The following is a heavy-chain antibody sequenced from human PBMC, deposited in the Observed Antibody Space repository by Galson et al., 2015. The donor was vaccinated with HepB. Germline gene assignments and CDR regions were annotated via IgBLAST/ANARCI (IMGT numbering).Heavy chain of an antibody. CDR2: ISGSGGST. D-gene: IGHD3-10*01. CDR3: AKETPLNPSYYGSGRSIMGFDP. J-gene: IGHJ5*02. CDR1: GFTFSSYA. Sequence: SLRLSCAASGFTFSSYAMSWVRQAPGKGLEWVSAISGSGGSTYYADSVKGRFTISRDNSKNTLYLQMNSLRAEDTAVYYCAKETPLNPSYYGSGRSIMGFDPWGQGTLVTVSS. V-gene: IGHV3-23*01.